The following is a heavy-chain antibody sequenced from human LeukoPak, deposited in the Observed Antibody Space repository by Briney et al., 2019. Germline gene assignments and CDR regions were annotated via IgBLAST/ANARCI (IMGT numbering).Heavy chain of an antibody. CDR2: ISSGSTI. CDR3: ARATQGGDFWSGYLPEGFDY. D-gene: IGHD3-3*01. Sequence: SGGSLRLSCAASGFTFSDYYMSWIRQAPGKGLEWVSYISSGSTIYYADSVKGRFTTSRDNAKNSLYLQMNSLRAEDTAVYYCARATQGGDFWSGYLPEGFDYWGQGALVTVSS. V-gene: IGHV3-11*01. J-gene: IGHJ4*02. CDR1: GFTFSDYY.